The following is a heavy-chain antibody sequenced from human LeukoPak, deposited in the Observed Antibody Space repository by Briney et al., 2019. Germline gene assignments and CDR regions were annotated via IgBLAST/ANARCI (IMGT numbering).Heavy chain of an antibody. CDR2: IYYTGNT. J-gene: IGHJ5*02. V-gene: IGHV4-59*01. Sequence: SETLSLTCSVSGGSISSYYWSWVRQPPGKGLEWIGDIYYTGNTNYNPSLQSRVTVSVDTSKNQFSLRLTSVSAADTAVYYCVRGPYGSGISNWFDPWGQGTQVIVSS. CDR3: VRGPYGSGISNWFDP. CDR1: GGSISSYY. D-gene: IGHD3-10*01.